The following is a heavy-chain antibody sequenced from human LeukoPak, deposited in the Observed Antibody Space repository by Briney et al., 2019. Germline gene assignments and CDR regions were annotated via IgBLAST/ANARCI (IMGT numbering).Heavy chain of an antibody. J-gene: IGHJ6*03. Sequence: PSQTLSLTCTVSGGSISSYYWSWIRQPPGKGLEWIGYIYYSGSTNYNPSLKSRVTISVDTSKNQFSLKLSSVTAADTAVYYCARDLVWSYMDVWGKGTTVTISS. CDR2: IYYSGST. CDR3: ARDLVWSYMDV. D-gene: IGHD3-3*01. V-gene: IGHV4-59*01. CDR1: GGSISSYY.